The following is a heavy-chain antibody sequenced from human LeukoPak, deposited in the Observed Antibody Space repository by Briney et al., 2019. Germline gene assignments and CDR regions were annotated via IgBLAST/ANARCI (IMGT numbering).Heavy chain of an antibody. CDR3: ARAAKISSGWRTFGMDV. J-gene: IGHJ6*02. CDR1: GYTFTSYD. D-gene: IGHD6-19*01. V-gene: IGHV1-8*01. CDR2: MNPNSGNT. Sequence: ASVKVSCKASGYTFTSYDINWVRQATGQGLEWMGWMNPNSGNTNYAQKVQGRVTLTTDTSTNTAYMELRSLRSDDTAVYYCARAAKISSGWRTFGMDVWGQGTTVTVSS.